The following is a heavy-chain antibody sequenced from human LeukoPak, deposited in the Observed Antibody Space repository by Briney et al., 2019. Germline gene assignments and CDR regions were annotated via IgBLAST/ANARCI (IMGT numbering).Heavy chain of an antibody. D-gene: IGHD3-10*01. CDR3: ARKIIPLDY. Sequence: GGTLRLSCAASGFTFSSYGMSWVRQAPGKGLEWVSAISASGASTYYADSVKGRFTISRDDSKNTLYLQMNSLRAEDTAVYYCARKIIPLDYWGQGTLVTVSS. J-gene: IGHJ4*02. V-gene: IGHV3-23*01. CDR2: ISASGAST. CDR1: GFTFSSYG.